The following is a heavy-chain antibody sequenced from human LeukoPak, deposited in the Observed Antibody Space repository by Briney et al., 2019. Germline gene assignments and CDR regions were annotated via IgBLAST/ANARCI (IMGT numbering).Heavy chain of an antibody. CDR2: IYYSGST. V-gene: IGHV4-59*01. CDR1: GGSISSYY. Sequence: SETLSLTCTVSGGSISSYYWSWIRQAPGKGLEWIGYIYYSGSTNYNPSLKSRVTISVDTSKNQFSLKLSSVTAADTAVYYCARGGVDGSGEYYFDYWGQGTLVTVSS. CDR3: ARGGVDGSGEYYFDY. J-gene: IGHJ4*02. D-gene: IGHD3-10*01.